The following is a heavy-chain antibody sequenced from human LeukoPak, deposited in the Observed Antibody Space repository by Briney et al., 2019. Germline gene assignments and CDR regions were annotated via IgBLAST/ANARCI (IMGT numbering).Heavy chain of an antibody. D-gene: IGHD4-23*01. V-gene: IGHV3-33*01. J-gene: IGHJ4*02. Sequence: PGGSLRLSCAASGFTFSNYGMRWVRQALGKGLEWVAVIWDDEVNKYYADSVTGRFTISRDNSKNTLYLQMDSLRTEDTAVYYCARDTNLYGGPRASGGCDYWGRGTLVTVSS. CDR2: IWDDEVNK. CDR3: ARDTNLYGGPRASGGCDY. CDR1: GFTFSNYG.